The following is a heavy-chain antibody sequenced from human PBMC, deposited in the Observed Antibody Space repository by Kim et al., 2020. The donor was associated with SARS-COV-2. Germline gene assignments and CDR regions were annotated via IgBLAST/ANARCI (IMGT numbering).Heavy chain of an antibody. J-gene: IGHJ4*02. Sequence: GGSLRLSCAASGFTVSSNYMSWVRQAPGKGLEWVSVIYSGGSTYYADSVKGRFTISRDNSKNTLYLQMNSLRAEDTAVYYCARERGNDYGDQRAFDYWGQGTLVTVSS. CDR2: IYSGGST. V-gene: IGHV3-66*01. D-gene: IGHD4-17*01. CDR1: GFTVSSNY. CDR3: ARERGNDYGDQRAFDY.